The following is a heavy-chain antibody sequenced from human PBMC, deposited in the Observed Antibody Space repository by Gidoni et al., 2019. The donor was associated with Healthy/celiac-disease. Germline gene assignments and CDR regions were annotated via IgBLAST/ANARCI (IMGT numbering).Heavy chain of an antibody. V-gene: IGHV3-23*01. CDR2: ISGSGGST. D-gene: IGHD3-22*01. Sequence: EVQLLESGGGLVQHGGSLRLSCAASGFTFSSYAMSWVRQAPGKGLEWVSAISGSGGSTYYADSVKGRFTISRDNSKNTLYLQMNSLRAEDTAVYYCGGYYDSSGSEIFDYWGQGTLVTVSS. J-gene: IGHJ4*02. CDR3: GGYYDSSGSEIFDY. CDR1: GFTFSSYA.